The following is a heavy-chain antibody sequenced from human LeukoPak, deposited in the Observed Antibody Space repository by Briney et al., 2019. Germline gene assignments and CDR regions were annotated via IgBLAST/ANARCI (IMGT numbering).Heavy chain of an antibody. CDR2: IRYDGSNK. CDR3: AKDLHCSSTSCGTGY. J-gene: IGHJ4*02. D-gene: IGHD2-2*01. V-gene: IGHV3-30*02. Sequence: PGGSLRLSCAASGFTFSSYGMHWVRQAPGKGLEWVAFIRYDGSNKYYADSVKGRFTIFRDNSKNTLYLQMNSLRAEDTAVYYCAKDLHCSSTSCGTGYWGQGTLVTVSS. CDR1: GFTFSSYG.